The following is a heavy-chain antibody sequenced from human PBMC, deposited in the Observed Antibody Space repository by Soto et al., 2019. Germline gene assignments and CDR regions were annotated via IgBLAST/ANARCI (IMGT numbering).Heavy chain of an antibody. CDR1: GGSISSSSYY. D-gene: IGHD4-17*01. CDR2: IYDSGST. Sequence: QLQLQESGPGLVKPSETLSLTCTVSGGSISSSSYYWGWIRQPPGKGLEWIGSIYDSGSTYYNPSLKRRVTESVDTPKNQYSRKKSAVTAADKAVYYCARQYGRDAFDIWGQGTMVTVSS. J-gene: IGHJ3*02. CDR3: ARQYGRDAFDI. V-gene: IGHV4-39*01.